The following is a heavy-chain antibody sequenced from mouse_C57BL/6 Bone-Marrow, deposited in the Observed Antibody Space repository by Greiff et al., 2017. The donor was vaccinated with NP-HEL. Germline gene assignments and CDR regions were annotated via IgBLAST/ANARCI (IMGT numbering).Heavy chain of an antibody. D-gene: IGHD1-1*01. CDR2: IYPGRGST. J-gene: IGHJ2*01. V-gene: IGHV1-55*01. Sequence: QVQLQQPGAELVKPGASVKMSCKASGYTFTSYWITWVKQRPGQGLEWIGDIYPGRGSTNYNEKFKSKATLSVDTSSSPAYMQLSSLTSEDSAVYYCARGIYYYGNYFDYWGQGTTLTVSS. CDR3: ARGIYYYGNYFDY. CDR1: GYTFTSYW.